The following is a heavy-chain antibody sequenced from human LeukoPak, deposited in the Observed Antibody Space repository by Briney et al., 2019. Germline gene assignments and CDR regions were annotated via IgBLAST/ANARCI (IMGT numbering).Heavy chain of an antibody. V-gene: IGHV3-20*04. J-gene: IGHJ4*02. CDR2: INWNGGST. Sequence: GSLRLSCAASGFTFDDYGMSWVRQAPGKGLEWVSGINWNGGSTGYADSVKGRFTISRDNAKNSLYLQMNSLRAEDTALYYCARELGYCSGGSCERNYYFDYWGQGTLVTVSS. CDR3: ARELGYCSGGSCERNYYFDY. CDR1: GFTFDDYG. D-gene: IGHD2-15*01.